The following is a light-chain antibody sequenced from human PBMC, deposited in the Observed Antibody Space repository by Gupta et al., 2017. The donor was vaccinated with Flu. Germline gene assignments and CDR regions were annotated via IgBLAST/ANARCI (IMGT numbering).Light chain of an antibody. V-gene: IGLV2-23*02. CDR3: SSYAGSNTYV. CDR1: ASDVGSYNL. J-gene: IGLJ1*01. CDR2: EVR. Sequence: SITISCTGAASDVGSYNLVSWYQQYPGKAPKFRIHEVRYRPSGVSGRFSGSKSGNTASLTISGLQAEDEADYYCSSYAGSNTYVFGTGTRVAVL.